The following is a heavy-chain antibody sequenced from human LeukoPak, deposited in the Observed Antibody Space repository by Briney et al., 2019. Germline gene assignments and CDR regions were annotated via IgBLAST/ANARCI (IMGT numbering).Heavy chain of an antibody. CDR2: IYSGGRT. J-gene: IGHJ3*02. V-gene: IGHV3-53*01. Sequence: GGSLRLSCAASGFTVSSNYMSWVRQAPGKGLEWVSVIYSGGRTNYADSVKGRFTISRDNSKNTLYLQMNSLRAEDTAVYYCARVLSGWGASWGAFDIWGQGTMVTVSS. CDR1: GFTVSSNY. D-gene: IGHD1-26*01. CDR3: ARVLSGWGASWGAFDI.